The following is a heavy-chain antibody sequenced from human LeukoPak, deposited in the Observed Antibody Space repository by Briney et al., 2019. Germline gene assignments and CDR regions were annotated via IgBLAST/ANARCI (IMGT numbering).Heavy chain of an antibody. CDR1: GYTFTSHG. CDR2: IIPILGIA. CDR3: ARVRGVSSTSCYGY. V-gene: IGHV1-69*04. Sequence: SVKVSCKASGYTFTSHGISWVRQAPGQGLEWMGRIIPILGIANYAQKFQGRVTITADKSTSTAYMELSSLRSEDTAVYYCARVRGVSSTSCYGYWGQGTLVTVSS. J-gene: IGHJ4*02. D-gene: IGHD2-2*01.